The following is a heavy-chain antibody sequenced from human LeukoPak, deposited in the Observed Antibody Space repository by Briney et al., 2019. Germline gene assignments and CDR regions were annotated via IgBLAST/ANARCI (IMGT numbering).Heavy chain of an antibody. CDR3: AKETAKTTDSYFDY. D-gene: IGHD4-11*01. Sequence: WGSLRLSCAASGFTFSSYAMSWVRQVPGKGLEWVSAISGSGGSTYYADSVKGRFTISRDNSKNTLYLQMNSLRAEDTAVYYCAKETAKTTDSYFDYWGQGTLVTVSS. V-gene: IGHV3-23*01. CDR2: ISGSGGST. CDR1: GFTFSSYA. J-gene: IGHJ4*02.